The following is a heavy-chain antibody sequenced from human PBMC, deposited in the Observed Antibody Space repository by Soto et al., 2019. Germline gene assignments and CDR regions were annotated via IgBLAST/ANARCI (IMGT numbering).Heavy chain of an antibody. V-gene: IGHV1-69*01. CDR3: ARDGRDYKGWDGMDV. CDR1: GGTVSSYA. Sequence: QVQLVQSGSEVTKPGSSVKVSCKASGGTVSSYAISWVRQAPGQGLGWMGGIIPIFGTANYEQKFQGRVTITADESTSTAYMELSSLRSEDTAVYYCARDGRDYKGWDGMDVWGQGTTVTVSS. D-gene: IGHD4-4*01. CDR2: IIPIFGTA. J-gene: IGHJ6*02.